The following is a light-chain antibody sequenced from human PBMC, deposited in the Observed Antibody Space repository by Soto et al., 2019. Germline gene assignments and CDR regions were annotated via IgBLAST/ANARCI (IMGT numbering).Light chain of an antibody. CDR1: SSNIGSNY. V-gene: IGLV1-47*02. Sequence: QSALTQPPSASGTPGQRVTISCSGSSSNIGSNYVYWYQQLPGTAPKLLIYSNNQRPSGVPDRFSGSKSGTSASLAISGLRSEDEAGYYCAAWDDSLSGQVFGTGTKVTVL. CDR2: SNN. J-gene: IGLJ1*01. CDR3: AAWDDSLSGQV.